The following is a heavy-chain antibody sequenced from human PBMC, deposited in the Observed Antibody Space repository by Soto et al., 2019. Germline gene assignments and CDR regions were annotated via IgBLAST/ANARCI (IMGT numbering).Heavy chain of an antibody. D-gene: IGHD5-18*01. CDR1: GGSFSGYY. V-gene: IGHV4-34*01. J-gene: IGHJ5*02. Sequence: SETLSLTCAVYGGSFSGYYWSWIRQPPGKGLEWIGEINHSGSTNYNPSLKSRVTISVDTSKNQFSLKLSSVTAADTAVYYCARVRLWVDTAMVIMWFDPWGQGTLVTVSS. CDR3: ARVRLWVDTAMVIMWFDP. CDR2: INHSGST.